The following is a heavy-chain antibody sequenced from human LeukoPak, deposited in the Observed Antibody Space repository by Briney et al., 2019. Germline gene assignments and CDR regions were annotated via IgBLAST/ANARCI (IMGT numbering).Heavy chain of an antibody. CDR2: IKQDGSEK. Sequence: HPGGSLRLSCAASGFTFSSYWTSWVRQAPGKGLEWVANIKQDGSEKYYVDSVKGRFTISRDNAKNSLYLQMNSLRAEDTAVYYCARVQGSSGPGIFDYWGQGTLVTVSS. J-gene: IGHJ4*02. CDR1: GFTFSSYW. V-gene: IGHV3-7*01. CDR3: ARVQGSSGPGIFDY. D-gene: IGHD6-19*01.